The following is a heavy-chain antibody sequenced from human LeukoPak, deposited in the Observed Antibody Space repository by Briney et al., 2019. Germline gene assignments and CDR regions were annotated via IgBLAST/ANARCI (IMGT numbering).Heavy chain of an antibody. J-gene: IGHJ4*02. Sequence: SETLSLTCTVSDGSIRGSSYYRGWIRQPPGKGLEWIGSIYRDGSTYYNPSLKSRLTKSVNTSKNPFSLKLSSVTAADTAVYYCTRRAYCSCGTCYSDYWGRGTLVTVSS. D-gene: IGHD2-15*01. CDR1: DGSIRGSSYY. V-gene: IGHV4-39*01. CDR2: IYRDGST. CDR3: TRRAYCSCGTCYSDY.